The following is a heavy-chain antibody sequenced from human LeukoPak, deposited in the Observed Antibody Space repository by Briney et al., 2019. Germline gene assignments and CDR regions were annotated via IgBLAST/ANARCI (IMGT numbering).Heavy chain of an antibody. Sequence: PGGSLRLSCAASGFTFSSYEMNWVRQAPGKGLEWVSYISSSGSTIYYADSVKGRFTISRDNAKNSLYLQMNGLRAEDTAVYYCAKGPVVRFDYWGQGTLVTVSS. CDR1: GFTFSSYE. CDR3: AKGPVVRFDY. CDR2: ISSSGSTI. V-gene: IGHV3-48*03. D-gene: IGHD2-21*01. J-gene: IGHJ4*02.